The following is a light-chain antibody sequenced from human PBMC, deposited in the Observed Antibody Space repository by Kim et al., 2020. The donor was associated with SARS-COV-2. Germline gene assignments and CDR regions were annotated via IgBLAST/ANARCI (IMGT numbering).Light chain of an antibody. J-gene: IGLJ2*01. CDR3: SSYSATSTLVL. CDR2: NVS. Sequence: QSALTQPAAVSGSLGQSITFSCTGTRDDIGDFDFVSGYQQHPGNAPKLLLYNVSQRPSGVSDRFYGSKSGNTASLTISGLQTADEADYYCSSYSATSTLVLFGGATQLTVL. V-gene: IGLV2-14*03. CDR1: RDDIGDFDF.